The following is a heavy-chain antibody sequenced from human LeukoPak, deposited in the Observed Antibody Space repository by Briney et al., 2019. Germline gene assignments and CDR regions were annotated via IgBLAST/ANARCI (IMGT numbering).Heavy chain of an antibody. CDR1: GFTFSSYE. CDR2: ISSSSTYI. J-gene: IGHJ4*02. Sequence: GGSLRLSCAASGFTFSSYEMNWVRQAPGMGLEWVSSISSSSTYINYADSVKGRFTISRDNAKNSLYLQMNSLRAEDTAVYYCARGKWSTRHWGQGTLVTVSS. D-gene: IGHD2-15*01. V-gene: IGHV3-21*01. CDR3: ARGKWSTRH.